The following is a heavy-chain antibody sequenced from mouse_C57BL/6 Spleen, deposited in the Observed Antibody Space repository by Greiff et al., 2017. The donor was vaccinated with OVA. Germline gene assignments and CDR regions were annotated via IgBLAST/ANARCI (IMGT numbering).Heavy chain of an antibody. D-gene: IGHD2-3*01. J-gene: IGHJ3*01. CDR2: IDPSDSET. CDR1: GYTFTSYW. CDR3: ARYDGYYPFAY. Sequence: QVQLQQPGAELVRPGSSVKLSCKASGYTFTSYWMHWVKQRPIQGLEWIGNIDPSDSETHYNQKFKDKATLTVDKSSSTAYMQLSSLTSEDSAVYYCARYDGYYPFAYWGQGTLVTVSA. V-gene: IGHV1-52*01.